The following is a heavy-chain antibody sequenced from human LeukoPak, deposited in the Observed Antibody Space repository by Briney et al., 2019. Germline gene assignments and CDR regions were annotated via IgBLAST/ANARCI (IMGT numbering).Heavy chain of an antibody. CDR1: GFTVSDNY. CDR2: IKQDGSEK. V-gene: IGHV3-7*04. J-gene: IGHJ5*02. Sequence: GGSLRLSCAASGFTVSDNYVSWVRQAPGKGLEWVANIKQDGSEKYYVDSVKGRFTISTDIAKSSLYLQMNSLRAEDTAVYYCAGGGSWGQGTLVTVSS. CDR3: AGGGS.